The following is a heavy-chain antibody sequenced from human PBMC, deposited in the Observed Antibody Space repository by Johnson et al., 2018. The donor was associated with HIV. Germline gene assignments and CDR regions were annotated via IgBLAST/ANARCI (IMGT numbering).Heavy chain of an antibody. CDR2: VNWNGGGT. Sequence: VQLVESGGGMVRPGGSLRFSCAASGFIFNDYVMNWVRQAPGKGLEWVSGVNWNGGGTGYADSVKGRFTISRDNAKNSLYLQMKSLRAEDTALYYCASHRSIAADDAFDIWGQGTMVTVSS. CDR1: GFIFNDYV. D-gene: IGHD6-13*01. J-gene: IGHJ3*02. V-gene: IGHV3-20*04. CDR3: ASHRSIAADDAFDI.